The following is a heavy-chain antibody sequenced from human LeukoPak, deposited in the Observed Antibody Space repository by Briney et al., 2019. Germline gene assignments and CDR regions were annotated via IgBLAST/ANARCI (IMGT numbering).Heavy chain of an antibody. D-gene: IGHD7-27*01. CDR3: ARVRTGGYYYYYMDV. Sequence: PSGTLSLTCAVSGGSISSSNWWSWVRQPPGKGLEWIGEIYHSGSTNYNPSLKSRVTISVDTSKNQFSLKLSSVTAADTAVYYCARVRTGGYYYYYMDVWGKGTTVTVSS. CDR2: IYHSGST. J-gene: IGHJ6*03. CDR1: GGSISSSNW. V-gene: IGHV4-4*02.